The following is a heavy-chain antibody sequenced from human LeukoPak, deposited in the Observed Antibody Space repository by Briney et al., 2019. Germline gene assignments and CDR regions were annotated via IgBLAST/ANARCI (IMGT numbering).Heavy chain of an antibody. V-gene: IGHV3-74*01. CDR2: INSDGSST. Sequence: GGSLRLSCAASGFTFSSYWMHWVRQAPGKGLVWVSRINSDGSSTSYADSVKGRFTISRDNAKNTLYLQMNSLRAVDTAVYYCASPPGYSSGWYVYWGQGTLVTVSS. CDR3: ASPPGYSSGWYVY. CDR1: GFTFSSYW. D-gene: IGHD6-19*01. J-gene: IGHJ4*02.